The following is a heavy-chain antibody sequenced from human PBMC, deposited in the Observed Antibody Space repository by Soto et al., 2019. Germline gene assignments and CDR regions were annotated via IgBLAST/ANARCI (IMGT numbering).Heavy chain of an antibody. V-gene: IGHV4-4*07. J-gene: IGHJ6*02. CDR1: GADINTYS. CDR2: IYTSASI. Sequence: SETLSLTCSVSGADINTYSWTWIRQPSGKGLEWIGRIYTSASINYNPSLKGRVTLSVDTSTNHVSLRLASVTAADTAIYYCARDREAGYNFYYGMEVWGQGTTVTVSS. D-gene: IGHD6-19*01. CDR3: ARDREAGYNFYYGMEV.